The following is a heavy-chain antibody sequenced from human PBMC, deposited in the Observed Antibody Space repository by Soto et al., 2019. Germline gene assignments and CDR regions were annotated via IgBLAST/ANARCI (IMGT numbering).Heavy chain of an antibody. D-gene: IGHD6-19*01. CDR2: IHSFGNT. J-gene: IGHJ4*02. CDR1: GVSIRSSGHF. Sequence: SETLSLTCSVYGVSIRSSGHFWGWVRQPPGRGLEWLGSIHSFGNTFRSPSLQSRDTMSVDVSRNQFSLQLTSVTAADTAIYYCVRLDPGASVWFLLDFWGQGALVTVSS. V-gene: IGHV4-39*01. CDR3: VRLDPGASVWFLLDF.